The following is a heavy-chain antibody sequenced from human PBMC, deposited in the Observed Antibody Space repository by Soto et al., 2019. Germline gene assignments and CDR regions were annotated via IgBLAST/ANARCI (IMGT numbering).Heavy chain of an antibody. J-gene: IGHJ4*02. V-gene: IGHV3-30*18. CDR1: GFTFSNYG. CDR3: AKVVEQQQVRCGLDC. CDR2: ISSDGSSK. Sequence: QVQLVESGGGVVQPGTSLRLSCAASGFTFSNYGMHWVRQAPGKGLDCVASISSDGSSKYYADSVKGRFTISRDNSKNTLSMEMNSLRVEDTAVYYCAKVVEQQQVRCGLDCWGQGTLVTVSS. D-gene: IGHD6-13*01.